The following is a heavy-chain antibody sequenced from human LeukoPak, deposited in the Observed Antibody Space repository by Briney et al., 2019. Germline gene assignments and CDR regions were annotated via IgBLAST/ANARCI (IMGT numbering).Heavy chain of an antibody. J-gene: IGHJ5*02. D-gene: IGHD3-22*01. CDR1: GGPILDSTYY. CDR2: IFYNGNT. V-gene: IGHV4-39*01. Sequence: SETLSLTCTVSGGPILDSTYYWAWIRQPPGKGLEWIATIFYNGNTHYNPPLKSRVTMSVDTVKNQFSLNLNSVTAADTAVYYCARQSSGYYYGWFDPWGQGTLVTVSS. CDR3: ARQSSGYYYGWFDP.